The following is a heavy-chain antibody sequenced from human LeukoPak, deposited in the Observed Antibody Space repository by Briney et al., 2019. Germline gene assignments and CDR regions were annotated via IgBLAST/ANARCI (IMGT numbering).Heavy chain of an antibody. Sequence: KAGGSLRLSCAASGFTFSNAWMSWIRQPPGKGLEWLGEINHSGSTNYNPSLKSRVTISVDTSKNQFSLKLSSVTAADTAVYYCARGGDILTGYYLLYYFDYWGQGTLVTVSS. CDR2: INHSGST. D-gene: IGHD3-9*01. CDR3: ARGGDILTGYYLLYYFDY. J-gene: IGHJ4*02. V-gene: IGHV4-34*01. CDR1: GFTFSNAW.